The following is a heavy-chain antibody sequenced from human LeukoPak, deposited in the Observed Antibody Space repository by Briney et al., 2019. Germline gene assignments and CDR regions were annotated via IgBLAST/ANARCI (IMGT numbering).Heavy chain of an antibody. J-gene: IGHJ4*02. CDR3: ARALVVVITPPYFGY. V-gene: IGHV4-59*12. CDR1: GGSISSYY. Sequence: MPSETLSLTCTVSGGSISSYYWSWIRQPPGKGLEWIGYIYYSGSTNYNPSLKSRVTISVDTSKNQFSQKLSSVTAADTAVYYCARALVVVITPPYFGYWGQGTLVTVSS. CDR2: IYYSGST. D-gene: IGHD3-22*01.